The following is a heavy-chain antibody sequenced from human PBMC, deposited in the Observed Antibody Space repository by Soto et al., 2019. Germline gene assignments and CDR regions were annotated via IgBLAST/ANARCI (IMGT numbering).Heavy chain of an antibody. V-gene: IGHV4-59*01. CDR3: ASGEAYYGMDV. Sequence: SETLSLTCTVSGGSISSYYWSWIRQPPGKGLEWIGYIYYSGSTNYNPPLKSRVTISVDTSKNQFSLKLSSVTAADTAVYYCASGEAYYGMDVWGQGTTVTVSS. J-gene: IGHJ6*02. CDR1: GGSISSYY. D-gene: IGHD3-10*01. CDR2: IYYSGST.